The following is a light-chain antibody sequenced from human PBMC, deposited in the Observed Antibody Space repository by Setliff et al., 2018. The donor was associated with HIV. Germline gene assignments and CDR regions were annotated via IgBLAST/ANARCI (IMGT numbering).Light chain of an antibody. CDR3: FLSYNNNLV. CDR2: DTS. V-gene: IGLV7-46*01. J-gene: IGLJ3*02. CDR1: TGPVTSGHY. Sequence: QAVVTQESSLTVSPGGTLTLTCGSTTGPVTSGHYPHWFQQKPGQAPRTLICDTSNRLSWTPARFSGSLLGGKAALTLSGAQPEDEAAYYCFLSYNNNLVFGGGTKVTVL.